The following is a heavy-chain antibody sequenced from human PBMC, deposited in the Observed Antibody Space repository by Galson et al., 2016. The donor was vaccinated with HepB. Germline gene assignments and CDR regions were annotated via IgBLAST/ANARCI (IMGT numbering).Heavy chain of an antibody. CDR3: ARDEGLDYRSFYFDY. CDR2: IIPILDKI. D-gene: IGHD4-11*01. CDR1: GGPFSIYA. J-gene: IGHJ4*02. Sequence: SVKVSCKADGGPFSIYAISWVRQAPGQGLEWMGRIIPILDKINYAQKFQGRVTITADKSTSTAYMELTSLRSDDTAVYYCARDEGLDYRSFYFDYWGQGTLATVYS. V-gene: IGHV1-69*04.